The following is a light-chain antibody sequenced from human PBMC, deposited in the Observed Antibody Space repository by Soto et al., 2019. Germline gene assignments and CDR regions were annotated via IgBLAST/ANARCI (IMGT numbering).Light chain of an antibody. CDR1: QSISSW. J-gene: IGKJ1*01. CDR3: QQYNSYWT. Sequence: DIQMTQSPSTLSASVGDRVTITCRASQSISSWLAWYQQKPGKAPKLLIYKASSLDSGVPSRFSGSGSGTEFTLNISSLQPDDFATYYCQQYNSYWTFGQGTKVEIK. CDR2: KAS. V-gene: IGKV1-5*03.